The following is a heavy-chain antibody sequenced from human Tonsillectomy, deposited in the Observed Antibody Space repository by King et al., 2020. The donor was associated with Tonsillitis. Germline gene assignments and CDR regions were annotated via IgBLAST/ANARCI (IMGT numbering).Heavy chain of an antibody. CDR1: GFTFSSYG. J-gene: IGHJ4*02. CDR3: AKDRFDGDYVIYYFDY. D-gene: IGHD4-17*01. CDR2: ISYDGSNK. Sequence: QGQLVQSGGGVVQPGRSLRLSCAASGFTFSSYGMHWVRQAPGKGLEWVAVISYDGSNKYYADSVKGRFTISRDNSKNTLYLQMNSLRAEDTAVYYCAKDRFDGDYVIYYFDYWGQGTLVTVSS. V-gene: IGHV3-30*18.